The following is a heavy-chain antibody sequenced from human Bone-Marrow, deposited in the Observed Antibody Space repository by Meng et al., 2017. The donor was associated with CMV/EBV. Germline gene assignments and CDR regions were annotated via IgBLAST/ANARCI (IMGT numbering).Heavy chain of an antibody. CDR3: TRETYYYDSSGYSWFDP. V-gene: IGHV3-49*04. CDR1: GFTFDDYA. J-gene: IGHJ5*02. D-gene: IGHD3-22*01. Sequence: GESLKISCTTSGFTFDDYAINWVRQAPGKGLEWVGFIRRRAYGGTTEYAASVKGRFTISRDDYKSIAYLKMNSLKTEDTAVYYCTRETYYYDSSGYSWFDPWGQGTLVTVSS. CDR2: IRRRAYGGTT.